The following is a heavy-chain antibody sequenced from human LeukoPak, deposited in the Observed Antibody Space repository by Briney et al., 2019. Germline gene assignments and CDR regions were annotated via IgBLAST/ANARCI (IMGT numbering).Heavy chain of an antibody. CDR3: AKEAHSNMVRVPGRYFDY. Sequence: PGGPLRLSCAASAFTFSRYALSRVREAPGKGLKSLSAISGSGGSACYADSVKGRFTSSRENSKHTLHLQMNSRRAEYTAVYYCAKEAHSNMVRVPGRYFDYWGQGTLVTVSS. V-gene: IGHV3-23*01. CDR2: ISGSGGSA. D-gene: IGHD3-10*01. CDR1: AFTFSRYA. J-gene: IGHJ4*02.